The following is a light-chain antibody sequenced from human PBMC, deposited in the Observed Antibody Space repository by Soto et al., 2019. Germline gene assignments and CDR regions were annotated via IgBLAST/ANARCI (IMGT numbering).Light chain of an antibody. J-gene: IGKJ1*01. Sequence: EIVMTQSPATLSVSPGEIATLSCRASPSVGSNLAWYQQKPVQAPRLLIYGASTRATGIPARFSGSGSGTEFTLTISSMQASDFVIYFCPQYKNCPPDRTFGQGTKVEIK. V-gene: IGKV3-15*01. CDR1: PSVGSN. CDR3: PQYKNCPPDRT. CDR2: GAS.